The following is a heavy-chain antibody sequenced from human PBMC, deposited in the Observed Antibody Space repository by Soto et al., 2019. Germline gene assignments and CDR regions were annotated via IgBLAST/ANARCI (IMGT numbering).Heavy chain of an antibody. J-gene: IGHJ4*02. V-gene: IGHV3-23*01. Sequence: EVQLLESGGGLVQPGESLRLSCAASGFTFSSYAMSWVRQAPGKGLEWVSVISGSDDSTYYADSVKGRFTISRDNSKNTLYLQMNSLRAEDTAVYDCAKRRSSSTFDYWGQGTLVTVSS. D-gene: IGHD6-6*01. CDR2: ISGSDDST. CDR3: AKRRSSSTFDY. CDR1: GFTFSSYA.